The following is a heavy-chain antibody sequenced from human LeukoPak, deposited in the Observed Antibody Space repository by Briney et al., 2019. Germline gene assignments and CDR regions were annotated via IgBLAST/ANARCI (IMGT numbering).Heavy chain of an antibody. D-gene: IGHD3-10*01. CDR1: GFTFSSYA. J-gene: IGHJ4*02. V-gene: IGHV3-30*04. Sequence: GGSLRLSCAASGFTFSSYAMHWVRQAPGKGLEWVAVISYDGSNKYYADSVKGRFTISRDNSKNTLYLQMNSLRAGDTAVYYCARALLRDLLWFGGAFDYWGQGTLVTVSS. CDR2: ISYDGSNK. CDR3: ARALLRDLLWFGGAFDY.